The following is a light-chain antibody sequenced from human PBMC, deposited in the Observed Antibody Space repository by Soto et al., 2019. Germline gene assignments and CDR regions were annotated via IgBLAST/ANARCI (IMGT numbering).Light chain of an antibody. CDR3: QTWGTGYWV. Sequence: QSVLTQSPSASASLGASVKLTCTLSSGSYAIAWYQQQPEKGPRYLMKLNSDGSHTKGDGIPDRFSGSSSGAERYLTISSLQSDDEADYYCQTWGTGYWVFGGGTKVTVL. CDR2: LNSDGSH. V-gene: IGLV4-69*01. J-gene: IGLJ3*02. CDR1: SGSYA.